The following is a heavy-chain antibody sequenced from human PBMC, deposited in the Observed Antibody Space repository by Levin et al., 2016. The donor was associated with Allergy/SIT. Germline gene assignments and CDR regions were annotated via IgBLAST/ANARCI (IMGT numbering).Heavy chain of an antibody. CDR1: GFTFSSYA. D-gene: IGHD3-3*01. CDR3: AKDPARLRFLEWSPYY. CDR2: ISGSGGST. J-gene: IGHJ4*02. Sequence: GESLKISCAASGFTFSSYAMSWVRQAPGKGLEWVSAISGSGGSTYYADSVKGRFTISRDNSKNTLYLQMNSLRAEDTAVYYCAKDPARLRFLEWSPYYWGQGTLVTVSS. V-gene: IGHV3-23*01.